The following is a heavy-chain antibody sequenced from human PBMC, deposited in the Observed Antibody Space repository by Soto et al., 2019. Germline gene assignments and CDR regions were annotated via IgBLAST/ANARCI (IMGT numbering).Heavy chain of an antibody. CDR1: GFTFSSYA. V-gene: IGHV3-23*01. D-gene: IGHD3-22*01. CDR2: INGGGGST. Sequence: GGSLRLPCAASGFTFSSYAINWVRQAPGKGLEWVSSINGGGGSTYYADSVKGRFTISRDNSKNTLYLQMNSLRAEDTAVYYCAKDHDSSAYYYDYWGQGTLVTVSS. CDR3: AKDHDSSAYYYDY. J-gene: IGHJ4*02.